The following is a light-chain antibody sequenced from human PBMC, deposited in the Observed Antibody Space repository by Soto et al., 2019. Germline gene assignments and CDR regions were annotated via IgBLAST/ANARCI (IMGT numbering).Light chain of an antibody. CDR2: GAS. CDR1: QSVDTTF. V-gene: IGKV3-20*01. J-gene: IGKJ1*01. CDR3: QQYMSSVT. Sequence: EIVLTQSPGSLSLSPGQRATLSCRASQSVDTTFFAWYQKKPGHAPRLLIQGASKRATGIPDRFSGSGSGTDFTLIISRLEPEDFAVYYCQQYMSSVTFGQGTKVEIK.